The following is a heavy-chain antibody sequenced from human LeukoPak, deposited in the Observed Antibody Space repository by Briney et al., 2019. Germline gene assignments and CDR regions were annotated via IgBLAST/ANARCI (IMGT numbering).Heavy chain of an antibody. CDR2: INHSGST. CDR1: GGSFSGYY. V-gene: IGHV4-34*01. Sequence: PSETLSLTCAVYGGSFSGYYWSWIRQPPGKGLEWIGEINHSGSTNYNPSLKSRVTMSVDTSKNQFSLKLSSVTAADTAVYYCAISGPYDFWSGYLVPEDAFDIWGQGTMVTVSS. J-gene: IGHJ3*02. CDR3: AISGPYDFWSGYLVPEDAFDI. D-gene: IGHD3-3*01.